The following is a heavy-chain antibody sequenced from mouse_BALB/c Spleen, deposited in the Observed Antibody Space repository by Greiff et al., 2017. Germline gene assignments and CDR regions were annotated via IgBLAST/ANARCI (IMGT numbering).Heavy chain of an antibody. V-gene: IGHV1-69*02. J-gene: IGHJ3*01. CDR1: GYTFTSYW. D-gene: IGHD2-1*01. Sequence: QVQLQQPGAELVKPGAPVKLSCKASGYTFTSYWMNWVKQRPGRGLEWIGRIDPSDSETHYNQKFKDKATLTVDKSSSTAYIQLSSLTSEDSAVYYCAREDGNGAWFAYWGQGTLVTVSA. CDR3: AREDGNGAWFAY. CDR2: IDPSDSET.